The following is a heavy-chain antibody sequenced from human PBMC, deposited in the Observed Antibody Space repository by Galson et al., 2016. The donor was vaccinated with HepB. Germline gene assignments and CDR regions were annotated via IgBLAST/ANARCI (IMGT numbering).Heavy chain of an antibody. CDR3: AKEFVATGGVVGDY. V-gene: IGHV3-23*01. D-gene: IGHD2-8*02. J-gene: IGHJ4*02. Sequence: SLRLSCAASGFTISTYAMSWVRQAPGKGLEWVSAISNSGSTTYYADSVKGRFTISRDNSKNTLYLQMNSLRVEDTALYYCAKEFVATGGVVGDYWGQGTLVTVSS. CDR1: GFTISTYA. CDR2: ISNSGSTT.